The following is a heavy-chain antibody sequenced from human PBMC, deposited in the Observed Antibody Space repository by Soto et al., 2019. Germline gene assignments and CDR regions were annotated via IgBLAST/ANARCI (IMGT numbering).Heavy chain of an antibody. CDR2: IYPGDSDT. J-gene: IGHJ6*02. D-gene: IGHD2-15*01. Sequence: PGESLKISCKGSGYSFTSYWIGWVRQMHGKGLEWMGIIYPGDSDTRYSPSFQGQVTISADKSISTAYLQWSSLKASDTAMYYCASKSGSRLETAGYYYYGMDVWGQGTTVTVSS. V-gene: IGHV5-51*01. CDR3: ASKSGSRLETAGYYYYGMDV. CDR1: GYSFTSYW.